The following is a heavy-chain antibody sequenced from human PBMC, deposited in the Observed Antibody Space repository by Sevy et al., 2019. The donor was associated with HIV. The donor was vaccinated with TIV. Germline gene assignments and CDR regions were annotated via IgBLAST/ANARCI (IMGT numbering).Heavy chain of an antibody. CDR3: ARRRKNDPNCFDP. CDR2: IYYSGST. CDR1: GGSISSSSYY. J-gene: IGHJ5*02. D-gene: IGHD1-1*01. Sequence: SETLSLTCTVSGGSISSSSYYWGWIRQPPGKGLEWIGSIYYSGSTYYNPSLKSRVTISVDTSKNQFSRKLSSVTAADTAVYYGARRRKNDPNCFDPWGQGTLVTVSS. V-gene: IGHV4-39*01.